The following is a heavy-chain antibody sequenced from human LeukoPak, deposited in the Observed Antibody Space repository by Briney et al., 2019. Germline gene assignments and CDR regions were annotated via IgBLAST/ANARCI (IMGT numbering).Heavy chain of an antibody. CDR3: ANGPDYDILTGYYNPGYGMDV. CDR2: ISSSGSTI. D-gene: IGHD3-9*01. J-gene: IGHJ6*02. CDR1: GFTFSDYY. V-gene: IGHV3-11*01. Sequence: GGSLRLSCAASGFTFSDYYMSWIRQAPGKGLEWVSYISSSGSTIYYADSVKGRFTISRDNAKNSLYLQMNSLRAEDTAVYYCANGPDYDILTGYYNPGYGMDVWGQGITVTVSS.